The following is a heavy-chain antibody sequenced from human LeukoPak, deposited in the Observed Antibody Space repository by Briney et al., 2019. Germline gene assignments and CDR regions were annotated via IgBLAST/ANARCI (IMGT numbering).Heavy chain of an antibody. CDR1: GGSISSYY. CDR2: IYYSGST. Sequence: SETLSLTCTVSGGSISSYYWSWIRQPPGKGLEWIGYIYYSGSTNYNPSLKSRVTISVDTSKNQFSLKLSSVTAADTAVYYCARLSSGTTLDYWGQGTLVTVSS. V-gene: IGHV4-59*08. J-gene: IGHJ4*02. D-gene: IGHD1-1*01. CDR3: ARLSSGTTLDY.